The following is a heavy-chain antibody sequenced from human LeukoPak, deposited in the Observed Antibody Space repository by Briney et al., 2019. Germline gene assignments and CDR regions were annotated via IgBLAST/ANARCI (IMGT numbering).Heavy chain of an antibody. J-gene: IGHJ6*03. D-gene: IGHD3-22*01. V-gene: IGHV3-30-3*01. CDR1: GFTFSSYA. CDR2: ISYDGSNK. CDR3: AKDYYSYYYMDV. Sequence: GGSLRLSCAASGFTFSSYAMHWVRQAPGKGLEWVAVISYDGSNKYYADSVKGRFTISRDNSKNTLYLQMNSLRAEDTAVYYCAKDYYSYYYMDVWGKGTTVTVSS.